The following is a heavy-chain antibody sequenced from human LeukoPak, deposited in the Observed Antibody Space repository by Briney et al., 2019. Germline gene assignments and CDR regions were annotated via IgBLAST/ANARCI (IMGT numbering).Heavy chain of an antibody. V-gene: IGHV1-2*02. CDR1: GYTFTGYY. CDR2: INPNSGGT. J-gene: IGHJ6*03. CDR3: ARDPSVNYYYYYYMDV. D-gene: IGHD3-22*01. Sequence: ASVKVSCKASGYTFTGYYMHWVRQAPGQGLEWMGWINPNSGGTNYAQKFQGRVTMTRDTSISTAYMELSRLRSGDTAVYYCARDPSVNYYYYYYMDVWGKGTTVTVSS.